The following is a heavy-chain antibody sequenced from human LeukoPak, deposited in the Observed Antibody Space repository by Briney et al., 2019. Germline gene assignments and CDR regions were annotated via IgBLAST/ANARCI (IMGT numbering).Heavy chain of an antibody. CDR2: IWYDGSNK. D-gene: IGHD2-15*01. V-gene: IGHV3-33*01. Sequence: GGSLRLSCAASGFTFSSYGMHWVRQAPGKGLEWVAVIWYDGSNKYYADSVKGRFTITRDNSKNTVFLQMNSLRAEDTGVYHCARDRGGSGFYYFDYWGQGTLVTVSS. J-gene: IGHJ4*02. CDR3: ARDRGGSGFYYFDY. CDR1: GFTFSSYG.